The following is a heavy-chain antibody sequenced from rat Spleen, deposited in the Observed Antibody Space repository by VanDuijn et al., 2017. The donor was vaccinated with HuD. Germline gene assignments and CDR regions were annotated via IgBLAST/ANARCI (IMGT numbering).Heavy chain of an antibody. J-gene: IGHJ3*01. CDR1: GYSITSNY. V-gene: IGHV3-3*01. CDR3: AKTTVAYYYVMDA. Sequence: EVRLQESGPGLVKPSQSLSLTCSVTGYSITSNYWGWIRKFPGNKLEWMGYINGAGSTNYNPSLKGRISITRDTSKNQFFLQVNSVTTEDTGTYYCAKTTVAYYYVMDAWGQGTLVTVSS. CDR2: INGAGST. D-gene: IGHD1-12*01.